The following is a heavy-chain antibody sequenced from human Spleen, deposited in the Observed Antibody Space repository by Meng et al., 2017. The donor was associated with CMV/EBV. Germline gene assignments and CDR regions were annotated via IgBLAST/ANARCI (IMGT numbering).Heavy chain of an antibody. V-gene: IGHV1-18*01. CDR1: GYTFSSYG. J-gene: IGHJ4*02. Sequence: ASVKVSCKASGYTFSSYGINWVRQAPGQGLEWMGWISAYNGDTNYAQSLQGRVTMTTDTSTSTAYMELRSLRSDDTAVYYCAREGSPYYYDSSGYYYLLYWGQGTLVTVSS. CDR3: AREGSPYYYDSSGYYYLLY. CDR2: ISAYNGDT. D-gene: IGHD3-22*01.